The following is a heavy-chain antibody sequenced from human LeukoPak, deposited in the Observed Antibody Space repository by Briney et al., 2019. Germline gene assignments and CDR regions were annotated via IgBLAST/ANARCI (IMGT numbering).Heavy chain of an antibody. D-gene: IGHD5-12*01. V-gene: IGHV4-38-2*02. J-gene: IGHJ4*02. CDR1: GYSISSGYY. CDR3: ARVYSGYDRRMDY. CDR2: IYHSGST. Sequence: SETLSLTCTVSGYSISSGYYWDWIRQPPGKGLERIGSIYHSGSTYYNPSLKSRVTISVDTSKNQFSLKLSSVTAADTAVYYCARVYSGYDRRMDYWGQGTLVTVSS.